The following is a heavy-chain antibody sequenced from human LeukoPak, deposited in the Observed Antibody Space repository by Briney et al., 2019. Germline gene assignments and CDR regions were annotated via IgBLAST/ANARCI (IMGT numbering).Heavy chain of an antibody. V-gene: IGHV3-23*01. Sequence: GGSLRLSCAASGFSFGGYSMSWVRQAPGKGLEWVSAIKSGGGTYYADSVKGRFTISRDNSKNTVYLEMNSLRGEDTAIYYCVNRYDKSGYDFDYWGQGTLVTVSS. CDR1: GFSFGGYS. CDR2: IKSGGGT. CDR3: VNRYDKSGYDFDY. D-gene: IGHD3-22*01. J-gene: IGHJ4*02.